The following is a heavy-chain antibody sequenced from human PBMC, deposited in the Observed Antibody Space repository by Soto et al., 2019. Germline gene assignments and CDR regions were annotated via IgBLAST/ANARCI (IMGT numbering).Heavy chain of an antibody. CDR1: GLTFSNYG. CDR3: ARVQMLDGISKIAGWFDS. CDR2: IGGSGITT. J-gene: IGHJ5*01. V-gene: IGHV3-23*01. D-gene: IGHD2-2*01. Sequence: GGSLRLSCTASGLTFSNYGMTWVRQAPGKGLEWVSKIGGSGITTYYADSVKGRFTISRDNSGNTLNLQMNSLRADDTAVYHCARVQMLDGISKIAGWFDSWGQGTLVTVSS.